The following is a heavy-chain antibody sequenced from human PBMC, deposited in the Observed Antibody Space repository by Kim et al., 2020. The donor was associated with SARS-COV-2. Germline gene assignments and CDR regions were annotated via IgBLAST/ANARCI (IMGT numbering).Heavy chain of an antibody. J-gene: IGHJ4*02. D-gene: IGHD6-19*01. Sequence: GKGLVWFSRINSDGSTTSYADSVKGRFTISRDNAKNTLYLQMNSLRAEDTAVYYCARRQFTSGWYYFDYWGQGTLVTVSS. V-gene: IGHV3-74*01. CDR3: ARRQFTSGWYYFDY. CDR2: INSDGSTT.